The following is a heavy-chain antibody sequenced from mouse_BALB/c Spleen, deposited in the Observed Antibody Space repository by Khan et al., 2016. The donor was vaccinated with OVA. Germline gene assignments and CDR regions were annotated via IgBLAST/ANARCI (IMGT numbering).Heavy chain of an antibody. CDR2: ISSGGSYT. D-gene: IGHD1-1*01. CDR3: ARPHDYGSSDGAMDD. Sequence: EVELVESGGDLVKPGGSLKLSCAASGFTFSSYGMSWVRQTPDKRLEWVATISSGGSYTYYPDSVKGRFTISRDNAKHTLYLQMSSLKSEATAMYSCARPHDYGSSDGAMDDWGQGTSVTVSS. CDR1: GFTFSSYG. V-gene: IGHV5-6*01. J-gene: IGHJ4*01.